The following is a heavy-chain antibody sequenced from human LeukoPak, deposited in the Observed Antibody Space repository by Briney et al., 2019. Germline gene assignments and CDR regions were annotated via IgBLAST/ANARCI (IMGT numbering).Heavy chain of an antibody. CDR2: IYYSGST. CDR1: GGSISSYY. Sequence: SVTLSLTCTVSGGSISSYYWSWIRQPPGKGLEWIGYIYYSGSTNYNPSLKSRVTISVDTSKNQFSLKLSSVTAADTAVYYCARHGKAAAGTDYYYYYGMDVWGQGTMVTVSS. J-gene: IGHJ6*02. D-gene: IGHD6-13*01. V-gene: IGHV4-59*08. CDR3: ARHGKAAAGTDYYYYYGMDV.